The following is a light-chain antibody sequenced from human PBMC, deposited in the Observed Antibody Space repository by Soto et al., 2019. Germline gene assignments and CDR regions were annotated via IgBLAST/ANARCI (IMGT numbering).Light chain of an antibody. Sequence: EIVMTQSPATLSVSPGERAIFPCRASQSVSSSYLAWYQQKPGQAPRLLIYGASSRATGIPDRFSGSGSGTDFTLTISRLEPEDFAVFYCQQYGSSPPITFGQGTRLEIK. CDR1: QSVSSSY. CDR3: QQYGSSPPIT. V-gene: IGKV3-20*01. J-gene: IGKJ5*01. CDR2: GAS.